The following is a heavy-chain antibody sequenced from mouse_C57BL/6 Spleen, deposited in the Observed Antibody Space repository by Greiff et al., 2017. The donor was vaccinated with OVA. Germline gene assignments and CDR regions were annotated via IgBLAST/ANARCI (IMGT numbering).Heavy chain of an antibody. D-gene: IGHD1-1*01. J-gene: IGHJ4*01. CDR1: GFTFSSYA. CDR3: TRVYDYEAMDY. V-gene: IGHV5-9-1*02. Sequence: EVQGVESGAGLVKPGGSLKLSCAASGFTFSSYAMSWVRQTPEKRLEWVAYISSGGDYIYYADTVKGRFTISRDNARNTLYLQMSSLKSEDTAMYYCTRVYDYEAMDYWGQGTSVTVSS. CDR2: ISSGGDYI.